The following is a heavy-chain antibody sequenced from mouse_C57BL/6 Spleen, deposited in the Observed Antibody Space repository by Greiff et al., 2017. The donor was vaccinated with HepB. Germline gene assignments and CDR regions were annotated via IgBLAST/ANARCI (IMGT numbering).Heavy chain of an antibody. CDR1: GYSITSGYY. D-gene: IGHD4-1*01. CDR2: ISYDGSN. CDR3: ARNWDHWYFDV. J-gene: IGHJ1*03. V-gene: IGHV3-6*01. Sequence: ESGPGLVKPSQSLSLTCSVTGYSITSGYYWNWIRQFPGNKLEWMGYISYDGSNNYNPSLKNRISITRDTSKNQFFLKLNSVTTEDTATYYCARNWDHWYFDVWGTGTTVTVSS.